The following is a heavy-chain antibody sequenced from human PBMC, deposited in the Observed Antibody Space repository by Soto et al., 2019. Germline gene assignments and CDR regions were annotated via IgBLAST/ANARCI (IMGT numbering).Heavy chain of an antibody. CDR3: VRHLRARGVVRDGPLDS. D-gene: IGHD3-10*01. J-gene: IGHJ4*02. Sequence: SETLSLTCTVSGDSISAYSWSWVRQPPGKGLEWIGNIHYNGNTKYNPSLKSRVTMSVDTSKNQFSLKLISVTAADTAKYFCVRHLRARGVVRDGPLDSWGQGTLVTAPQ. CDR1: GDSISAYS. V-gene: IGHV4-59*01. CDR2: IHYNGNT.